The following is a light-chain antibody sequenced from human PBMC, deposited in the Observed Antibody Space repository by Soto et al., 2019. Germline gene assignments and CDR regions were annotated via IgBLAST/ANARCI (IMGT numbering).Light chain of an antibody. Sequence: DIQMTQSPSSLSASVGDRVTITCRASQGISSYLAWYQQKPGKVPKVMIYAASTLHSGVPSRFSGSGSGTELTLTISSVQPEDIATYYCQQYYSAPETFGQGTKVEIK. CDR3: QQYYSAPET. V-gene: IGKV1-27*01. J-gene: IGKJ1*01. CDR1: QGISSY. CDR2: AAS.